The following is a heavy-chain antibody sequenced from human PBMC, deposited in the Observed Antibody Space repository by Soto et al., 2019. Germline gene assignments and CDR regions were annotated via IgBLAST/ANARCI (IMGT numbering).Heavy chain of an antibody. J-gene: IGHJ5*02. CDR2: IYYSGST. CDR1: GGSISSYY. V-gene: IGHV4-59*06. Sequence: PSETLSLTCTVSGGSISSYYWSWTRQPPGKGLEWIGYIYYSGSTYYNPSLKSRVTISVDTSKNQFSLKLSSVTAADTAVYYCGRSVDPWGQGTLVTVSS. CDR3: GRSVDP.